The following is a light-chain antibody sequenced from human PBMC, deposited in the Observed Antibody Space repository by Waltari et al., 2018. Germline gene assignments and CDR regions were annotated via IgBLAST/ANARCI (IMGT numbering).Light chain of an antibody. CDR2: AVT. J-gene: IGLJ1*01. V-gene: IGLV3-21*02. CDR1: NIGSKS. Sequence: SYVLTQPPSVSVAPGQTARITCEGNNIGSKSVNWYQQLPGQAPVLVVYAVTDRPSGIPGRFSGSSAGNTATLTISRVEAGDEADYFCQVSTNNYDHDVFGTGTKVTVL. CDR3: QVSTNNYDHDV.